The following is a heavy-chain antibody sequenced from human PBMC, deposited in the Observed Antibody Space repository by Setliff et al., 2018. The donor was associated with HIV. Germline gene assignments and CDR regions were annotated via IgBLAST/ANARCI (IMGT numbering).Heavy chain of an antibody. CDR3: ARDGRYSFGYNWFDP. Sequence: SETLSLTCTVSGGSIRSDKYYWTWVRQPAGKGLEWVGRIYTDGSTTFNPSLNDRASISVDTSKNQFSVKLNSVTAADTAVYYCARDGRYSFGYNWFDPWGQGTLVTVSS. CDR1: GGSIRSDKYY. V-gene: IGHV4-61*02. CDR2: IYTDGST. J-gene: IGHJ5*02. D-gene: IGHD5-18*01.